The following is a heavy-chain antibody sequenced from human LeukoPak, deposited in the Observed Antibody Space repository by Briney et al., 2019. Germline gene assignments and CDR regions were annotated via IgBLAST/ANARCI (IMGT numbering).Heavy chain of an antibody. J-gene: IGHJ4*02. CDR1: GFTFSSYE. V-gene: IGHV3-48*03. Sequence: GGSLRLSCAASGFTFSSYEMNWVRQAPGKGLEWVSYISSSGSTLYYADSVKGRFTISRDNAKSSLYLQMNSLRAEDTAVYYCAREQTGTYYYDSSGYLFDYWGQGTLVTVSS. D-gene: IGHD3-22*01. CDR3: AREQTGTYYYDSSGYLFDY. CDR2: ISSSGSTL.